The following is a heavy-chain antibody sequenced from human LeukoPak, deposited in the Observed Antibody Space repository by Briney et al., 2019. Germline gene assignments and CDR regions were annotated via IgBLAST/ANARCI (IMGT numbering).Heavy chain of an antibody. CDR3: AKEGYSGYDYHFDY. CDR2: ISWNSGSI. D-gene: IGHD5-12*01. V-gene: IGHV3-9*01. Sequence: GRSLRLSCAASGFTFDDYAMHWVRHAPGKGLEWVSGISWNSGSIGYADSVKGRFTISRDNAKNSLYLQMNSLRAEDTALYYCAKEGYSGYDYHFDYWGQGTLVTVSS. CDR1: GFTFDDYA. J-gene: IGHJ4*02.